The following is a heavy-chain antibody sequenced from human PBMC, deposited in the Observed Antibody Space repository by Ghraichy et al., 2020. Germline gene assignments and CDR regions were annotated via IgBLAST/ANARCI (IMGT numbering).Heavy chain of an antibody. J-gene: IGHJ6*03. CDR1: GGSFSGYY. CDR3: ARAIAARLIYYYYYYMDV. Sequence: ESLNISCAVYGGSFSGYYWSWIRQPPGKGLEWIGEINHSGSTNYNPSLKSRVTISVDTSKNQFSLKLSSVTAADTAVYYCARAIAARLIYYYYYYMDVWGKGTTVTVSS. V-gene: IGHV4-34*01. D-gene: IGHD6-6*01. CDR2: INHSGST.